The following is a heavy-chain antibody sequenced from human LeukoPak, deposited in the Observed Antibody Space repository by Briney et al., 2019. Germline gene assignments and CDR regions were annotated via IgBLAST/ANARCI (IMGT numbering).Heavy chain of an antibody. J-gene: IGHJ4*02. CDR2: INPNDDSA. Sequence: ASVKVSCKASGYTFTSYGISWVRQAPGQGLEWMGMINPNDDSATYAQKFQGRVTMTRDTSTSTVYVELSSLKFEDTAVYYCARGYDTSTGTLDYWGQGTLVTVTS. CDR3: ARGYDTSTGTLDY. CDR1: GYTFTSYG. D-gene: IGHD3-9*01. V-gene: IGHV1-18*01.